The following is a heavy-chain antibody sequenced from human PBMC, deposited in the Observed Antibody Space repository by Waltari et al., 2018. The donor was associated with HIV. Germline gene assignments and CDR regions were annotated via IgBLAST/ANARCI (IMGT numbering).Heavy chain of an antibody. Sequence: QVQLVQSGAEVQKPGASVKVSCRTSGYTFTDYFIHWVRQAPEQGLEWMGWIIPNSGDTNYAQNFQGRVTMTRDTSISTAYMELTSLRSDDTAVYYCARADNYGSSDYWGQGTLVTVSS. D-gene: IGHD3-10*01. J-gene: IGHJ4*02. V-gene: IGHV1-2*02. CDR1: GYTFTDYF. CDR2: IIPNSGDT. CDR3: ARADNYGSSDY.